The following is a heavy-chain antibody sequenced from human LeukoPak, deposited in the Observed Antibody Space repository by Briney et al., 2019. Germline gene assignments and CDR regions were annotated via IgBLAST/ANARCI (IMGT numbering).Heavy chain of an antibody. CDR3: ASLYYYGSGSHLNWFDP. CDR1: GYSFTSYW. D-gene: IGHD3-10*01. J-gene: IGHJ5*02. Sequence: GESLRISCKGSGYSFTSYWISWVRQMPGKGLEWMGRIDPSDSYTNYSPSFQGHVTISADESISTAYLQWSSLKASDTAMYYCASLYYYGSGSHLNWFDPWGQGTLVTVSS. CDR2: IDPSDSYT. V-gene: IGHV5-10-1*01.